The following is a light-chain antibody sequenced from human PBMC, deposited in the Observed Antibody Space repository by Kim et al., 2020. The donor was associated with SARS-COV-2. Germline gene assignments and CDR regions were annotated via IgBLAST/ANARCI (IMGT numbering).Light chain of an antibody. CDR3: QQLDTYPRVT. Sequence: SVGDRVTVTCRASQGIRSYLAWYQQKPGKAPKLLIYAASTLQNGVPSRFSGSGSGTEFTLTISDLQPEDFATYYCQQLDTYPRVTFGLGTRLEIK. CDR1: QGIRSY. V-gene: IGKV1-9*01. CDR2: AAS. J-gene: IGKJ5*01.